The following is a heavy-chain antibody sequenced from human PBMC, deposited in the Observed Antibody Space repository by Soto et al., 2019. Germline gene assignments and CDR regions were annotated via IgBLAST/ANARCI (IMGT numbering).Heavy chain of an antibody. J-gene: IGHJ3*02. V-gene: IGHV4-59*08. D-gene: IGHD3-16*02. CDR3: ARLYGLDAFDI. Sequence: QVQLQESGPGLVKPSETLSLTCTVSGGSINSYYWSWIRQPPGKGLEWNGYIYYSGSTNDNPSLKSRVTISVDTSKSQFSLKLSSVTAADTAVYYCARLYGLDAFDIWGQGTMVTVSS. CDR1: GGSINSYY. CDR2: IYYSGST.